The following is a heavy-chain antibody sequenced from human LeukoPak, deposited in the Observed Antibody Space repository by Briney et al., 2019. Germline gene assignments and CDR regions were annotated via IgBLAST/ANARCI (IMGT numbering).Heavy chain of an antibody. CDR3: ARVRFLEWLNLVY. CDR2: ISGSSRSI. D-gene: IGHD3-3*01. Sequence: GGSLRLSCTASGFTFSSYGMNWVRQAPGKGLEWVSYISGSSRSINYADSVKGRFTISRDNSKNTLYLQMNSLRAEDTAVYYCARVRFLEWLNLVYWGQGTLVTVSS. J-gene: IGHJ4*02. V-gene: IGHV3-48*01. CDR1: GFTFSSYG.